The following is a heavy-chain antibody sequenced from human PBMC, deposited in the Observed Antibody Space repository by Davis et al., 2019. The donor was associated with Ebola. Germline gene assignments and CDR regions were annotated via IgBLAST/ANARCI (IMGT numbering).Heavy chain of an antibody. V-gene: IGHV3-48*01. CDR1: GFTFSSYS. D-gene: IGHD1-14*01. CDR3: ARVPGPETDYYYYYYMDV. CDR2: ISSSSSTI. J-gene: IGHJ6*03. Sequence: PGGSLRLSCAASGFTFSSYSMNWVRQAPGKGLEWVSYISSSSSTIYYADSVKGRFTISRDNAKNSLYLQMNSLRAEDTAVYYCARVPGPETDYYYYYYMDVWGKGTTVTVSS.